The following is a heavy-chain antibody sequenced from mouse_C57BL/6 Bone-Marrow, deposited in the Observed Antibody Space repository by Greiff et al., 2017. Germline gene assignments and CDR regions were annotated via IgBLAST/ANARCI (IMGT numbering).Heavy chain of an antibody. Sequence: EVKVVESGGGLVQPGGSMKLSCAASGFTFSDAWMDWVRQSPEKGLEWVAEIRNKANNHATYYAESVKGRFTISRDDSKSSVYLQMNSLRAEDTGNYYCTRSNWEGWYFDVWGTGTTVTVSS. CDR2: IRNKANNHAT. CDR1: GFTFSDAW. J-gene: IGHJ1*03. D-gene: IGHD4-1*01. V-gene: IGHV6-6*01. CDR3: TRSNWEGWYFDV.